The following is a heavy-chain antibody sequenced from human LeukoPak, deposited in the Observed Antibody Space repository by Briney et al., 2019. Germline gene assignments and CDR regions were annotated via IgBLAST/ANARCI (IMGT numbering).Heavy chain of an antibody. J-gene: IGHJ4*02. CDR3: ARGTFSPQGSYYGH. Sequence: GGSLRLSCAVSGFSVRDNYLNWVRQTPGGGLECVSVLYSGGAAYCADSVKGRFTISRDTSKNTLSLQMNSLRVEDTALYYCARGTFSPQGSYYGHWGQGTRVTVSS. D-gene: IGHD3-10*01. CDR2: LYSGGAA. V-gene: IGHV3-53*01. CDR1: GFSVRDNY.